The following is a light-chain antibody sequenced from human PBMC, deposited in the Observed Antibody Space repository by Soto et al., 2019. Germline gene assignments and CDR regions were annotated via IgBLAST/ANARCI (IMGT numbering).Light chain of an antibody. J-gene: IGLJ2*01. V-gene: IGLV2-8*01. CDR1: SGDVGGYNL. CDR2: EVS. Sequence: QSVLTQPASVSGSPGQSVTVSCSGASGDVGGYNLVSWYQHHPGKAPKVMMYEVSKRPSGVPDRFSGSKSGNTASLTVSGLQAEDEADYYCSSYGGTNSLKVFGGGTKLTVL. CDR3: SSYGGTNSLKV.